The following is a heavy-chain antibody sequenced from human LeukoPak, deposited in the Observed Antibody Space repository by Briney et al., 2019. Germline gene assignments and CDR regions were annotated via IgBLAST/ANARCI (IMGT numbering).Heavy chain of an antibody. CDR3: ARQGYSGYLEFDY. Sequence: ASVKVSCKASGYTFTGYYMHWVRQAPGQGLEWMGWISAYNGNTNYAQKLQGRVTMTTDTSTSTAYMELRSLRSDDTAVYYCARQGYSGYLEFDYWGQGTLVTVSS. CDR1: GYTFTGYY. V-gene: IGHV1-18*04. D-gene: IGHD5-12*01. J-gene: IGHJ4*02. CDR2: ISAYNGNT.